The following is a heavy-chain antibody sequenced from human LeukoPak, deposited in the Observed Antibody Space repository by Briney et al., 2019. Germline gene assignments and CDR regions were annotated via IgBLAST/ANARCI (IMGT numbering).Heavy chain of an antibody. V-gene: IGHV4-4*07. Sequence: SETLSLTCTISGGSISSYYWSWIRQPAGKGLEWIGRIYTSGSTNYNPSLKSRVTISVDTSKNQFSLKLSSVTAADTAVYYCAREFRSSGFDYWGQGTPVTVSS. CDR1: GGSISSYY. CDR3: AREFRSSGFDY. D-gene: IGHD6-6*01. J-gene: IGHJ4*02. CDR2: IYTSGST.